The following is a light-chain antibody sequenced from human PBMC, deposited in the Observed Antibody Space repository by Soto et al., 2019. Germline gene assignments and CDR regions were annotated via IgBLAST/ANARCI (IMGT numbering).Light chain of an antibody. CDR1: QSISSW. CDR2: KAS. V-gene: IGKV1-5*03. CDR3: QQYNSFTWT. J-gene: IGKJ1*01. Sequence: DIQMTQSPSTLSASVGDRVTITCRASQSISSWLAWYRQKPGKAPTLLIYKASSLEGGVPSRFSGSGSGTEFTLTISSLQPDDFTTYYCQQYNSFTWTFGQGTKVEIK.